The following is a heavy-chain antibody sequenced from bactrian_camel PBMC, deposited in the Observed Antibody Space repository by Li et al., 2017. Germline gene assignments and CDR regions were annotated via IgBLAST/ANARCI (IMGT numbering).Heavy chain of an antibody. D-gene: IGHD7*01. CDR2: ILLNGHST. J-gene: IGHJ4*01. CDR3: AADWTRESQFLYGGYLSARTYKY. Sequence: VQLVESGGGSVQPGGSLRLSCTVSGLAGGRTFGDYAMGWFRQAPGKEREGVAAILLNGHSTYYTDSVKGRFTISQDNAGNTVYLQMNSLEPEDTAMYCCAADWTRESQFLYGGYLSARTYKYWGQGTQVTVS. V-gene: IGHV3-1*01. CDR1: GLAGGRTFGDYA.